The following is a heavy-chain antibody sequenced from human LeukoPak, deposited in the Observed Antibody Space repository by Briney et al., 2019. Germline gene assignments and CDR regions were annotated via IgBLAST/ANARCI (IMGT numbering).Heavy chain of an antibody. Sequence: HPGGSLRLSCAASGFTFNSYEMQWVRQAPGKGLEWVSYISSSGSTIYCADSVKGRFTISRDNAKNSLYLQINSLRAEDTAVYYCARDGIHDYGDYGDPGYFQHWGQGTLVTVSS. D-gene: IGHD4-17*01. CDR3: ARDGIHDYGDYGDPGYFQH. CDR1: GFTFNSYE. CDR2: ISSSGSTI. J-gene: IGHJ1*01. V-gene: IGHV3-48*03.